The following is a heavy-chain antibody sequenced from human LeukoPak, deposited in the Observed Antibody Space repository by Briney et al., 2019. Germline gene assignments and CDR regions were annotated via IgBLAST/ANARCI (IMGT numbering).Heavy chain of an antibody. J-gene: IGHJ3*02. Sequence: GGSLRLSCAASGFTFSSYSMNWVRQAPGKGLEWVSYISSSSTIYYADSVKGRFTISRDNAKNSLYLQMNSLRAEDTAVYYCAGVAGTDADAFDIWGQGTMVTVSS. CDR3: AGVAGTDADAFDI. V-gene: IGHV3-48*01. CDR1: GFTFSSYS. D-gene: IGHD6-19*01. CDR2: ISSSSTI.